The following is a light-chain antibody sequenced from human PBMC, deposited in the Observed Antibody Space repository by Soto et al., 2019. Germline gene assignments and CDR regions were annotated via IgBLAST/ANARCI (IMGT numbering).Light chain of an antibody. V-gene: IGKV1-9*01. CDR1: QGISSY. Sequence: DIQLTQSPSFLSASVGDRVTITCRASQGISSYLAWYQQEPGKAPKLLIYPASTLQSGVPSRFSGSGSGTDFTLTISSLQPEDFAAYYCQQLNDYTITFGQGTRLEIK. CDR2: PAS. J-gene: IGKJ5*01. CDR3: QQLNDYTIT.